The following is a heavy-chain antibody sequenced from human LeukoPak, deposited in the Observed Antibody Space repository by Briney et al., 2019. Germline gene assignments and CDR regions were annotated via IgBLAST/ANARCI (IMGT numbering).Heavy chain of an antibody. CDR3: ARSTPCIVVVPAAPTFDY. Sequence: GASVKVSCKASGYTFTSYGISWVRQAPGQGLEGMGWISAYNGNTNYAQKLQGRVNMTTDTYTSTAYMELRSLRSDDTAVYYCARSTPCIVVVPAAPTFDYWGQGTLVTVSS. J-gene: IGHJ4*02. D-gene: IGHD2-2*01. CDR1: GYTFTSYG. V-gene: IGHV1-18*01. CDR2: ISAYNGNT.